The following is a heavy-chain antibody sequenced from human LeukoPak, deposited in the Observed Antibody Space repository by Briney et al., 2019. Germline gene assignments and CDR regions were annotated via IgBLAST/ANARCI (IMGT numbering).Heavy chain of an antibody. CDR1: GFTFSDYS. D-gene: IGHD6-13*01. Sequence: GGSLRLSCAASGFTFSDYSMNWIRQAPGKGLEWVSSISASSGHIHYADSAKGRFTNSRDNAKNSLYLQMNSLRAEDTAVYYCARAADSSSWSYVLSFDNWGQGTLVTVSS. CDR3: ARAADSSSWSYVLSFDN. CDR2: ISASSGHI. J-gene: IGHJ4*02. V-gene: IGHV3-21*01.